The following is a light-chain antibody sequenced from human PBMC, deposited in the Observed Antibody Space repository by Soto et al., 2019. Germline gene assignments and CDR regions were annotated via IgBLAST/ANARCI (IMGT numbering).Light chain of an antibody. CDR1: QTILYSSNNKTY. J-gene: IGKJ1*01. CDR2: WAS. V-gene: IGKV4-1*01. CDR3: QQYYSART. Sequence: DIVMTQSPDSLAVSLGERATINCKSSQTILYSSNNKTYLAWYQQKPGQPPKLLIYWASTREFGVPDRFSGSGSGTDFTLTISSLQAEDVAVYYCQQYYSARTFGQGTKVEIK.